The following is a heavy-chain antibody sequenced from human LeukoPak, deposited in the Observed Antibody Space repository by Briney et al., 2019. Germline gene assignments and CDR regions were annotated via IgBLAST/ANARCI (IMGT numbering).Heavy chain of an antibody. Sequence: GGSLRLSCAASGFTFSRYSMNWVRQAPGKGLEWVSSVSSSSSYIYYVDSVKGRFTISRDNAKNSVFLQMNSLRAEDTAVYYCARAEGYGSFDYWGQGTLVTVSS. CDR1: GFTFSRYS. CDR3: ARAEGYGSFDY. D-gene: IGHD5-12*01. J-gene: IGHJ4*02. V-gene: IGHV3-21*01. CDR2: VSSSSSYI.